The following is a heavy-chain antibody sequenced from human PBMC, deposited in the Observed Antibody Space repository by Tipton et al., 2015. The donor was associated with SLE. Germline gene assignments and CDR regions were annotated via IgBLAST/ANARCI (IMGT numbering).Heavy chain of an antibody. CDR3: GGAPYRNAWYGAFDI. D-gene: IGHD6-19*01. CDR1: GGSFSGYY. V-gene: IGHV4-34*01. CDR2: INHSGRT. J-gene: IGHJ3*02. Sequence: TLSLTCAVYGGSFSGYYWSWIRQPPGKGLEWIGEINHSGRTNYNPSLKSRATISVDTSKNKFSLKLSSVTAADTGVIYCGGAPYRNAWYGAFDIWGRWSSVPVPS.